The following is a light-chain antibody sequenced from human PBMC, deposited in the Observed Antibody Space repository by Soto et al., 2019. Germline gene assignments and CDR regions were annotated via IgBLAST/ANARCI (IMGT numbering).Light chain of an antibody. Sequence: DIQLTQSPSFLSASLGDRVTITCRASQGISTYLAWYQQKPGKAPKLLIYAASTLQSGAPLSFSGSGSGTSFTLTISSLQPEDFATYYCQQLLSYPITFGQGTRLEIK. CDR3: QQLLSYPIT. V-gene: IGKV1-9*01. CDR2: AAS. J-gene: IGKJ5*01. CDR1: QGISTY.